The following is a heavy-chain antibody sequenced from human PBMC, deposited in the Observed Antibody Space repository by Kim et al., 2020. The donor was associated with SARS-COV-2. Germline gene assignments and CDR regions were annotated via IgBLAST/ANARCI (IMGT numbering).Heavy chain of an antibody. CDR2: IGTAGDT. V-gene: IGHV3-13*01. CDR1: GFTFSSYD. CDR3: ARCVQQQLVRKYYYYMDV. J-gene: IGHJ6*03. D-gene: IGHD6-13*01. Sequence: GGSLRLSCAASGFTFSSYDMHWVRQATGKGLEWVSAIGTAGDTYYPGSVKGRFTISRENAKNSSYLQMNSLRGGDTAVYYCARCVQQQLVRKYYYYMDVWGKGTTVTVSS.